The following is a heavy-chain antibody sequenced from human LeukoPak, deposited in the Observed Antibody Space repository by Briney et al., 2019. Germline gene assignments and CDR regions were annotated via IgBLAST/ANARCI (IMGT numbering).Heavy chain of an antibody. CDR1: GLTFSSYW. CDR2: IKEDGSEK. CDR3: ARWYYYGYDDC. V-gene: IGHV3-7*03. J-gene: IGHJ4*02. D-gene: IGHD3-10*01. Sequence: GGSLRLSCAASGLTFSSYWMSWVRQAPGKGLEWVANIKEDGSEKHYADSVKGRFTISRDNAKSTLYLQMNSLRAEDTAVYYCARWYYYGYDDCWGQGTLVTVSS.